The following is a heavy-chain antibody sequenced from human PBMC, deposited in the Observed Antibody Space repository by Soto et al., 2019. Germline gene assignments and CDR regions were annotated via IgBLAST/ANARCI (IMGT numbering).Heavy chain of an antibody. D-gene: IGHD6-19*01. CDR2: IDTDGGGT. CDR3: ARGITLAGTAS. Sequence: GGSLRLSCAASGFTLRSHRIHWVRQAPGKGLEWVSRIDTDGGGTSYADSVKGRFTISTDNAKNTVYLQMNGLTAADTAVYYCARGITLAGTASWGQGTLVTVSS. CDR1: GFTLRSHR. J-gene: IGHJ5*02. V-gene: IGHV3-74*01.